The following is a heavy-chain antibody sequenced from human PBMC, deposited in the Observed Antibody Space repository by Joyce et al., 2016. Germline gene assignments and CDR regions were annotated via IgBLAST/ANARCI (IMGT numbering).Heavy chain of an antibody. CDR2: ISTSSSYI. D-gene: IGHD6-6*01. V-gene: IGHV3-21*02. Sequence: EVQLVESGGGLVKPGESLRLSCVGSGFTFSSYTMNWVRQAPGKGLEWVSFISTSSSYIYYADSVKGRFTVSRDNARKSLYLQMDSLRPEDSAVYYCARDAIAARSMHWYVDLWGRGTLVTVSS. CDR1: GFTFSSYT. J-gene: IGHJ2*01. CDR3: ARDAIAARSMHWYVDL.